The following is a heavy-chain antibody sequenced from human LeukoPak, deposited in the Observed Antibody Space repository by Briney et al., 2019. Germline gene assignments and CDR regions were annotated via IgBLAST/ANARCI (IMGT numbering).Heavy chain of an antibody. CDR3: ARGSRGYSYG. CDR1: GGSVSSGSYY. V-gene: IGHV4-61*01. Sequence: SETLSLTCTVSGGSVSSGSYYWSWIRQPPGKGLEWIGYIYYSGNTNYNPSLKSRVTISVDTSKNQSSLKLSSVTAADTALYYCARGSRGYSYGWGQGTLVTVSS. D-gene: IGHD5-18*01. CDR2: IYYSGNT. J-gene: IGHJ4*02.